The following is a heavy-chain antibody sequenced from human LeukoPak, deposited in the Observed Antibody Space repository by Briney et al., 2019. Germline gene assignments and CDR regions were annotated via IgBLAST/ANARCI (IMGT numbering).Heavy chain of an antibody. D-gene: IGHD5-18*01. CDR3: ARVDTVMAYYFDL. J-gene: IGHJ4*02. CDR1: GFTVSTNC. CDR2: IYSGGTT. V-gene: IGHV3-53*04. Sequence: GGSLRLSCAASGFTVSTNCMTWVRKAPGKGLEWVSTIYSGGTTYYADSVMGRFTISRHNSRNTLYLQMNSLRAEDTAVYYCARVDTVMAYYFDLWGQGTLVTVSS.